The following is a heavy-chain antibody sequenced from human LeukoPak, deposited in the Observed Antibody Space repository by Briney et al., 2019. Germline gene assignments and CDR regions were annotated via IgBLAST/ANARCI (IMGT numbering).Heavy chain of an antibody. D-gene: IGHD3-10*01. Sequence: ASETLSLTCTVSGDSISTYYWSWIRQPPGKGLEWIGYIYYRVTSDYNPSLKSRVTMSVDMSTRQISLKLSSVTAADTAVYYCARAVGGDGSGSLWGPETLVTVS. J-gene: IGHJ4*02. V-gene: IGHV4-59*01. CDR3: ARAVGGDGSGSL. CDR1: GDSISTYY. CDR2: IYYRVTS.